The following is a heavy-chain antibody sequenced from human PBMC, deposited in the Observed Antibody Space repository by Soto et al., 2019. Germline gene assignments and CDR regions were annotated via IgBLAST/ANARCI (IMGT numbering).Heavy chain of an antibody. Sequence: GGSLRLSCAASGFTFDDYAMHWVRQAPGKGLEWVSGISWNSGSIGYADSVKGRFTISRDNAKNSLYLQMNSLRAEDTALYYCAKDNSYDILTHFDYWGQGTLVTVSS. CDR2: ISWNSGSI. D-gene: IGHD3-9*01. V-gene: IGHV3-9*01. CDR1: GFTFDDYA. CDR3: AKDNSYDILTHFDY. J-gene: IGHJ4*02.